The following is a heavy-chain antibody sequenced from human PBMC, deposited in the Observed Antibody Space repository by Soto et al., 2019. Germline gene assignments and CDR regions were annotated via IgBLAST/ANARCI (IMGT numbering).Heavy chain of an antibody. CDR3: AGKGSWRHYLEY. Sequence: PTETLSLTCAVSGSSISSSDWWSWVLQTPGKGLEWIWETYHSGSTNDNPLLKSRVTLSVDKSKNQFSLKLSSVTAADTPVYDCAGKGSWRHYLEYWGRGALVTVAS. J-gene: IGHJ4*02. V-gene: IGHV4-4*02. CDR2: TYHSGST. D-gene: IGHD3-3*01. CDR1: GSSISSSDW.